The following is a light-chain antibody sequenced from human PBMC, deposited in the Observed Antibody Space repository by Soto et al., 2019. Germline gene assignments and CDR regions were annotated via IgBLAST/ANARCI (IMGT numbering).Light chain of an antibody. CDR1: SSDLGGYNY. Sequence: QSALTQPASVSGSPGQSITISCTGTSSDLGGYNYVSWYQQHPGKAPKLMISEVSNRPSGVSDRFSGSKSGNTASLTISGLQAEDEADYYCSSYTSSRTRIFGTGTKLTV. J-gene: IGLJ1*01. CDR2: EVS. CDR3: SSYTSSRTRI. V-gene: IGLV2-14*01.